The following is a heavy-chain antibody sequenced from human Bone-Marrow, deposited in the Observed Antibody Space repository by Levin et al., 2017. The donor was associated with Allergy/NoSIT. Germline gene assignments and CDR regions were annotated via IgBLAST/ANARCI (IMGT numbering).Heavy chain of an antibody. J-gene: IGHJ4*02. V-gene: IGHV3-23*01. CDR3: AKSFPNCSGGSCPFDY. CDR1: GFTFSSYA. CDR2: ISGSGGST. Sequence: GGSLRLSCAASGFTFSSYAMSWVRQAPGKGLEWVSAISGSGGSTYYADSVKGRFTISRDNTKNTLYLKMNSLRAEDTAVYYCAKSFPNCSGGSCPFDYWGQGTLVTVSS. D-gene: IGHD2-15*01.